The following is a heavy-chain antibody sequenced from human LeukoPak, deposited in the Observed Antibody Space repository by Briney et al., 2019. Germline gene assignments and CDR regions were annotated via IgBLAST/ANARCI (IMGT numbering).Heavy chain of an antibody. CDR2: INHSGST. V-gene: IGHV4-34*01. CDR3: ARVRLTTVTDY. Sequence: SETLSLTCAVYGGSFSGYYWSWIRQPPGKGLEWIGEINHSGSTNYNPSLKSRVTISVDTSKNQFSLKLSSVTAADTAVYYCARVRLTTVTDYWGQGTMVTVSS. CDR1: GGSFSGYY. J-gene: IGHJ3*01. D-gene: IGHD4-17*01.